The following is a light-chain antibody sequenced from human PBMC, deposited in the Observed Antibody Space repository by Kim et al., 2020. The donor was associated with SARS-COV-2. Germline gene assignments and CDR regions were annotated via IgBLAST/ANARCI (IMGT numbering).Light chain of an antibody. CDR1: SGSIDDNY. Sequence: GKTLTISCTRSSGSIDDNYVQWYRQRPGGVPIIVIYEDDQRPSGVSDRFSGSIDNSSNSASLTISGLKTEDEADYYCQSYNRSNVVFGGGTKLTVL. J-gene: IGLJ2*01. CDR3: QSYNRSNVV. CDR2: EDD. V-gene: IGLV6-57*03.